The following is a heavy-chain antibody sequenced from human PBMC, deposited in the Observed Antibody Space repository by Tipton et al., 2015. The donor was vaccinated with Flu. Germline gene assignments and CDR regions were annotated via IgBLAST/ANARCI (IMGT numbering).Heavy chain of an antibody. CDR1: GGSITSGDYY. CDR3: ARAGGSYPDLYYFDY. Sequence: TLSLTCTVSGGSITSGDYYWNWIRQPAGKGLEWIGRIHTSGSTNYNPSLKSRVTISVDTSKNQFSLKLSSVTAADTAVYYCARAGGSYPDLYYFDYWGQGTLVTVSS. CDR2: IHTSGST. D-gene: IGHD2-15*01. J-gene: IGHJ4*02. V-gene: IGHV4-61*02.